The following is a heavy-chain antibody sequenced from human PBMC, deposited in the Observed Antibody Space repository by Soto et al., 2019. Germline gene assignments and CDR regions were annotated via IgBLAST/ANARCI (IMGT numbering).Heavy chain of an antibody. J-gene: IGHJ4*02. Sequence: GGSLRLSCAASGFTFSSYAMSWVRQAPGKGLEWVSAISGSGGSTYYADSVKGRFTISRDNSKNTLYLQMNSLRAEDTAVYYCVRESSSWFILSYYFDYWGQGTLVTVSS. CDR2: ISGSGGST. V-gene: IGHV3-23*01. CDR1: GFTFSSYA. D-gene: IGHD6-13*01. CDR3: VRESSSWFILSYYFDY.